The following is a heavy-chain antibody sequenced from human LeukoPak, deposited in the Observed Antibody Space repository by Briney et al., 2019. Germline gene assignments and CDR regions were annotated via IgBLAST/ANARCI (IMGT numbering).Heavy chain of an antibody. CDR1: GGTFSSYA. CDR2: ISAYNGNT. Sequence: GASVKVSCKASGGTFSSYAISWVRQAPGQGLEWMGWISAYNGNTNYAQKLQGRVTMTTDTSTSTAYMELRSLRSDDTAVYYCAREAGLWSGYYFDYWGQGTLVTVSS. V-gene: IGHV1-18*01. D-gene: IGHD3-3*01. CDR3: AREAGLWSGYYFDY. J-gene: IGHJ4*02.